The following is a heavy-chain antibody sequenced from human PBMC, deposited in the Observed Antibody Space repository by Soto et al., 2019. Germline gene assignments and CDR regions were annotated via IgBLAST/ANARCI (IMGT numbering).Heavy chain of an antibody. D-gene: IGHD5-12*01. CDR3: AAYIGYYYYYMDV. Sequence: SVKVSCKASGFTFTSSAMQWVRQARGQRLEWIGWIVVGSGNTNYAQKFQEKITNNRDMSTSTTYKKLSSLRSEDTAVYYCAAYIGYYYYYMDVWGKGTTVTVSS. CDR2: IVVGSGNT. V-gene: IGHV1-58*02. CDR1: GFTFTSSA. J-gene: IGHJ6*03.